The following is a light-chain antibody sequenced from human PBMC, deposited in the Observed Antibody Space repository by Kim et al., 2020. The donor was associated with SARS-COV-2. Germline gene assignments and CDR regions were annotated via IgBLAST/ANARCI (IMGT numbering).Light chain of an antibody. Sequence: DIQMTQSPSSLSASVGDRVTITCRASQSISSYLNWYQQKPGKAPKLLIYAASSLQSGVPSRFSGSGSGTDFTLTISSLQPEDFETSYCQQGYWTPLTFGGGTKVDIK. J-gene: IGKJ4*01. CDR1: QSISSY. V-gene: IGKV1-39*01. CDR3: QQGYWTPLT. CDR2: AAS.